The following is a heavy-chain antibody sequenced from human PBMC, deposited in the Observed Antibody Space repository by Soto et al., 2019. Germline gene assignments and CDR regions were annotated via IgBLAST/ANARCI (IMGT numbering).Heavy chain of an antibody. V-gene: IGHV3-48*03. CDR1: GFTFSSYE. J-gene: IGHJ6*02. CDR2: ISDSGGTV. CDR3: ARDLLHYDFWSGYSAYFYYGMDV. D-gene: IGHD3-3*01. Sequence: RGSLRLSCAASGFTFSSYEMNWVRQAPGQGLEWVSYISDSGGTVYYADSVKGRFTVSRDNAQNSVYLQMNSLRTEDTAVYYCARDLLHYDFWSGYSAYFYYGMDVWGPGTTVTVSS.